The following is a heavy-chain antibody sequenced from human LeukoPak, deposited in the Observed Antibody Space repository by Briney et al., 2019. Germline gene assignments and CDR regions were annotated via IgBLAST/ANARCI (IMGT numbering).Heavy chain of an antibody. CDR1: GSAFSGYT. Sequence: SVKVPCKASGSAFSGYTITWVRQAPGQGLEWVGGIITNLASTNYAQKFQGRVTISADDSTSTAYMQLRSLTSEDTAFYYCALAFSGYDRWFPEPPDQWGQGTLVTVSS. D-gene: IGHD5-12*01. V-gene: IGHV1-69*13. CDR2: IITNLAST. CDR3: ALAFSGYDRWFPEPPDQ. J-gene: IGHJ4*02.